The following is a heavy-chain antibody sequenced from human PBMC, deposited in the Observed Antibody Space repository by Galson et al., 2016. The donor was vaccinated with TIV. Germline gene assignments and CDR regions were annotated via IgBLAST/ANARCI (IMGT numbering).Heavy chain of an antibody. CDR2: LYVGGTT. CDR1: GFSVTTYY. CDR3: ARAGGSNWSFFDY. J-gene: IGHJ4*02. Sequence: SLRLSCAASGFSVTTYYISWVRQAPGRGLEWVSVLYVGGTTYYTDSVKGRFTISRDNSKNTLYLQMDDLRAEDTAIYYCARAGGSNWSFFDYWGQGTLVTVSS. V-gene: IGHV3-53*01. D-gene: IGHD1-1*01.